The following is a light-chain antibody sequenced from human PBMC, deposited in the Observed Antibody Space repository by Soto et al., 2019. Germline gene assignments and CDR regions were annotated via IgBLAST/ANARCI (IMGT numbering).Light chain of an antibody. Sequence: EIVLTQSPGTLSLSPGERATLSCRASQSFSSNYLAWYQQKPGQAPRILIYGATARATGTPDRFSGSESGTDFTLTISRLEPEDSAVYYCQQYSSVWTFGQGT. V-gene: IGKV3-20*01. J-gene: IGKJ1*01. CDR3: QQYSSVWT. CDR2: GAT. CDR1: QSFSSNY.